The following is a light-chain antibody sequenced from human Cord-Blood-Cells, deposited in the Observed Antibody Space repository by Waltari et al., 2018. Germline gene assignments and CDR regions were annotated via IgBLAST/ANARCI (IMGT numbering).Light chain of an antibody. CDR2: EVS. Sequence: QSALTQPRSVSGSPGQSATISCTGTSSDVGGYHYASWNQQHPGKAPKLMIYEVSKRPSGVPDRFSGSQSGNTASLTISGLQAEDEADYYCCSYAGSYTWVFGGGTKLTVL. J-gene: IGLJ3*02. CDR3: CSYAGSYTWV. V-gene: IGLV2-11*01. CDR1: SSDVGGYHY.